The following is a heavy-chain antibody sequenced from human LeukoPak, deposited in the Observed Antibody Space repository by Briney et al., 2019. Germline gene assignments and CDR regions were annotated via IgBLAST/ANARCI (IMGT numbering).Heavy chain of an antibody. CDR3: VSPRGFSYGYFDY. V-gene: IGHV4-39*01. CDR2: IYYSKNT. D-gene: IGHD5-18*01. J-gene: IGHJ4*02. Sequence: SETLSLTCTVSGGSISSSSHYWAWIRQPPGKGLEWIGSIYYSKNTYYNPSLKSRVTISADTSKNQFSLTLGSVSATDTAVYYCVSPRGFSYGYFDYWGQGTLVTVSS. CDR1: GGSISSSSHY.